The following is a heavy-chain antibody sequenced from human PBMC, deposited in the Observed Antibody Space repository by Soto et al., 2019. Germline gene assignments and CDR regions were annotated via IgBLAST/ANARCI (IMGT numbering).Heavy chain of an antibody. J-gene: IGHJ6*03. CDR3: ARVDDFWSGYRMHYYMDV. V-gene: IGHV3-66*01. CDR1: GFTVSSNY. D-gene: IGHD3-3*01. Sequence: PGGSLRLSCAASGFTVSSNYMSWVRQAPGKGLEWVSVIYSGGSTYYADSVKGRFTISRDNSKNTLYLQMNSLRAEDTAVYYCARVDDFWSGYRMHYYMDVWGKGTTVTVSS. CDR2: IYSGGST.